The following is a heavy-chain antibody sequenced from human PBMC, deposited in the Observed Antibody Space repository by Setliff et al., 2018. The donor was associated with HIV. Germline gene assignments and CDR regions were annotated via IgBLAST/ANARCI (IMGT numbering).Heavy chain of an antibody. CDR1: GCSLTELS. Sequence: GASVKVSCKVSGCSLTELSIHWVRQAPGEGLEWMGGFDPEDDETVYAEKFQGRVTMTEDTSTDTAYMALSSLRSEDTAMYYCATSGFYDILTGPTPGVFDIWGQGTMVTVSS. J-gene: IGHJ3*02. CDR2: FDPEDDET. D-gene: IGHD3-9*01. V-gene: IGHV1-24*01. CDR3: ATSGFYDILTGPTPGVFDI.